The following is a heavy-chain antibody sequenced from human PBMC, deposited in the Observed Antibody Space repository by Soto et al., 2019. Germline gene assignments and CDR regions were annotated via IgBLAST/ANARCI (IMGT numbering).Heavy chain of an antibody. D-gene: IGHD3-10*01. CDR3: TTDRDYYGSGSYSYYYGMDV. J-gene: IGHJ6*02. CDR1: GFTFSNAW. Sequence: PGGSLRLSCAASGFTFSNAWMNWVRQAPGKGLEWVGRIKSKTDGGTTDYAAPVKGRFTISRDDSKNTLYLQMNSLKTEDTAVYYCTTDRDYYGSGSYSYYYGMDVGGQGTTVTVSS. CDR2: IKSKTDGGTT. V-gene: IGHV3-15*07.